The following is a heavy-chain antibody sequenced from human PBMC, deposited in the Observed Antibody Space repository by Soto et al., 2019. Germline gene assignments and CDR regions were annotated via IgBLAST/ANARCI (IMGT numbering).Heavy chain of an antibody. CDR3: ARAIRNQLLSDY. V-gene: IGHV1-8*01. CDR2: MNPNSVNT. Sequence: QVQLVQSGAEVRKPGASVKVSCKASGYTFTSYDIGWVRQATGQGLEWMGWMNPNSVNTGYAPKFQGRVTMTRDTSISTAYMELNRLTSEDTAVYYCARAIRNQLLSDYWGQGTLVTVSS. J-gene: IGHJ4*02. D-gene: IGHD1-26*01. CDR1: GYTFTSYD.